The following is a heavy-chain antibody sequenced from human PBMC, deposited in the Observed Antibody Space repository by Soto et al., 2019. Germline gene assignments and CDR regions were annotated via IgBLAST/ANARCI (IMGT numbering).Heavy chain of an antibody. V-gene: IGHV4-61*08. D-gene: IGHD2-2*01. CDR2: IYYSGST. J-gene: IGHJ3*02. Sequence: PSETLSLTCTVSGGSISSGDSYWSWIRQPPGKGLEWIGYIYYSGSTNYNPSLKSRVTISVDTSKNQFSLKLSSVTAADTAVYYCAVPAAMDDAFDIWGQGTMVTVSS. CDR3: AVPAAMDDAFDI. CDR1: GGSISSGDSY.